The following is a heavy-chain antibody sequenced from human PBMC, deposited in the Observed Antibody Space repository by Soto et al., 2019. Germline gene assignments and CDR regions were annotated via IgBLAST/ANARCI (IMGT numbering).Heavy chain of an antibody. CDR3: AKVRRVKIFDWLFNDAFDI. Sequence: GGSLRLSCAVSGFTFSNYAMTWVRQAPGKGLEWVSTISASSGSTYYADSLKGRFTISRDNSKNTLHLRMNSLRAEDTAVYYCAKVRRVKIFDWLFNDAFDIWGQGTMVTVSS. CDR2: ISASSGST. V-gene: IGHV3-23*01. D-gene: IGHD3-9*01. CDR1: GFTFSNYA. J-gene: IGHJ3*02.